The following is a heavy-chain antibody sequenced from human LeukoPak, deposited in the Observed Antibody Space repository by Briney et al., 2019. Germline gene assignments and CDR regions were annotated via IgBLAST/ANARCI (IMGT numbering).Heavy chain of an antibody. CDR3: TRGANWAFDY. Sequence: GGSLRLSCTASGFTFNTYPVHWVRQAPGKGLVRVPRVYSDGSDSRHADSVKGRFTISRDNAKNTLYLQMNSLRVEDTAVYYCTRGANWAFDYWGQGTLVTVSS. D-gene: IGHD1-1*01. CDR1: GFTFNTYP. CDR2: VYSDGSDS. V-gene: IGHV3-74*01. J-gene: IGHJ4*02.